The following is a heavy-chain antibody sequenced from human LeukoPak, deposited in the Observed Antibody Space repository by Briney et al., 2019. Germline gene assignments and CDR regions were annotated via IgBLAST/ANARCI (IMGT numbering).Heavy chain of an antibody. CDR3: ARDQGDWGLEQPPFDY. CDR1: GFTFSSYS. Sequence: PGGSLRLSCAASGFTFSSYSMNWVRQAPGKGLEWVSYMSSSSSTIYYADSVKGRFTISRDNAKNSLYLQMNSLRAEDTAVYYCARDQGDWGLEQPPFDYCGQGTLVTVSS. D-gene: IGHD7-27*01. CDR2: MSSSSSTI. J-gene: IGHJ4*02. V-gene: IGHV3-48*01.